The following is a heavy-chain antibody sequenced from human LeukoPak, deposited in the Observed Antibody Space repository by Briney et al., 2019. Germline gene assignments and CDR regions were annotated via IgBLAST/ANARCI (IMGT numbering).Heavy chain of an antibody. V-gene: IGHV5-51*01. D-gene: IGHD6-6*01. J-gene: IGHJ6*02. CDR2: IYPGDSDT. Sequence: GESLKISCKGSGYSFTSYWIGWVRQMPGKGLEWMGIIYPGDSDTRYSPSFQGQVTISADKSISTACLQWSSLKASDTAMYYCASPRIAARPAYYGMDVWGQGTTVTVSS. CDR3: ASPRIAARPAYYGMDV. CDR1: GYSFTSYW.